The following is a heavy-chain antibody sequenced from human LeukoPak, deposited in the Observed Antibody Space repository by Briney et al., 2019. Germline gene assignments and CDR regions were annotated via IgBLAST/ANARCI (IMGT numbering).Heavy chain of an antibody. J-gene: IGHJ4*02. CDR3: AKPPSIAALPGY. D-gene: IGHD6-6*01. CDR1: GFTFSSYG. Sequence: GGSLRLSCAASGFTFSSYGMHWVRQAPGKGLEWVAFIRYDGSNKYYADSVKGRFTISRDNSKNTLYLQMNSLRAEDTAVYYCAKPPSIAALPGYWGQGTLVTVSS. CDR2: IRYDGSNK. V-gene: IGHV3-30*02.